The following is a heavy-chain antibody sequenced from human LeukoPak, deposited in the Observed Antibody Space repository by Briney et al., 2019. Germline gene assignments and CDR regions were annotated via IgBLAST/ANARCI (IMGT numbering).Heavy chain of an antibody. CDR1: GFTFSSYA. CDR3: AKQRVVVVPAAISHDY. Sequence: PGGSLRLSCAASGFTFSSYALSWVRQAPGKGLEWVSAVSGGGGSTYYADSVKGRFTISRDNSKNTLYLQMNSLRAADTAVYYCAKQRVVVVPAAISHDYWGQGTLVTVSS. D-gene: IGHD2-2*02. V-gene: IGHV3-23*01. J-gene: IGHJ4*02. CDR2: VSGGGGST.